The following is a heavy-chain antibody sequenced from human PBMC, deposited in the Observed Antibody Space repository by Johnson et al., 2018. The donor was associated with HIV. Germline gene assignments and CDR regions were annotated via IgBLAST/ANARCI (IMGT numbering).Heavy chain of an antibody. J-gene: IGHJ3*02. CDR1: GFTFSNYA. CDR3: ARESSNWENAFDI. V-gene: IGHV3-30*14. CDR2: ISYDGSAK. Sequence: QVQLVESGGGVVQPGRSLRLSCAASGFTFSNYAMDWVRQAPGEGLEWVAVISYDGSAKYYADSVKGRFTISRDNSNNTLYVQMNGLTAEDTAVYYCARESSNWENAFDIWGQGTMVTVSS. D-gene: IGHD4-11*01.